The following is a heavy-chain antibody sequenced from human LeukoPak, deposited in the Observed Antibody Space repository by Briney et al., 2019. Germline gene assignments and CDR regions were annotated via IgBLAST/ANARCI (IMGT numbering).Heavy chain of an antibody. J-gene: IGHJ6*02. Sequence: PGGSLRLSCAASGFTFSSYAMSWVRQAPGKGLEWVSAISGSGGSTYYADSVKGRFTISRDNSKNTLYLQMNSLRAEDTAVYYCANTYDSWSGYPGPMDVWGPGTTVTVSS. D-gene: IGHD3-3*01. V-gene: IGHV3-23*01. CDR1: GFTFSSYA. CDR3: ANTYDSWSGYPGPMDV. CDR2: ISGSGGST.